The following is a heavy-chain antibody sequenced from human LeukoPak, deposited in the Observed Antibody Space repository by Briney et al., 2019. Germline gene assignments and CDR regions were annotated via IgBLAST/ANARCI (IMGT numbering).Heavy chain of an antibody. D-gene: IGHD3-22*01. CDR3: RTEVTYYYDSSGFKGDAFAM. CDR1: GFTLSSYE. CDR2: TSSGGSII. J-gene: IGHJ3*02. Sequence: QAGGSLRLSCAASGFTLSSYETNWVRQAPGKGLEWVSFTSSGGSIIYCADSVKGRFTIYRDNAKNSLHLQMNSLKTEDTAVYYCRTEVTYYYDSSGFKGDAFAMWGQGTMLTASS. V-gene: IGHV3-48*03.